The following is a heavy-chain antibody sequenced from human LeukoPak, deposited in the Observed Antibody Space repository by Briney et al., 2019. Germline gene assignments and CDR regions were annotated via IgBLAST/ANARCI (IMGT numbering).Heavy chain of an antibody. CDR1: GGSISSYY. V-gene: IGHV4-59*08. D-gene: IGHD5-18*01. CDR2: IYYSGST. J-gene: IGHJ4*02. CDR3: SLGYSYGLFDH. Sequence: SETLSLTCTVSGGSISSYYWSWIRQPPGKGLEWIGYIYYSGSTNYNPSLKSRVTISVDTSKNQFSLKLSSVTAADTAVYYCSLGYSYGLFDHWGQGTLVTVSS.